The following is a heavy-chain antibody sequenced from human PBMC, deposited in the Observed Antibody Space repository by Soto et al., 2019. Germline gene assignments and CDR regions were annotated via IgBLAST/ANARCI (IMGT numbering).Heavy chain of an antibody. V-gene: IGHV4-30-2*01. J-gene: IGHJ4*02. CDR1: GGSLRSGGYS. CDR2: IYHSGST. Sequence: TLSLTCAVSGGSLRSGGYSWSWVRQPPGKGLEWIGYIYHSGSTYYNPSLKSRVTISVDRSKNQFSLKLSSVTAADTAVYYCARASSGYDWTPFDYWGRGTLVTVSS. D-gene: IGHD5-12*01. CDR3: ARASSGYDWTPFDY.